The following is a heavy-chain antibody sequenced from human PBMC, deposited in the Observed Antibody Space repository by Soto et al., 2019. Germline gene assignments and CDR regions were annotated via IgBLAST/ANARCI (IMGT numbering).Heavy chain of an antibody. CDR2: INHSGST. CDR1: GGSFSGYY. V-gene: IGHV4-34*01. Sequence: PSETLSLTCAVYGGSFSGYYWSWIRQPPGKGLEWIGEINHSGSTNYNPSLKSRVTISVDTSKNQFSLKLSSVTAADTAVYYCAADTVTLYYYYYGMDVWGQGTTVTVS. D-gene: IGHD4-17*01. J-gene: IGHJ6*02. CDR3: AADTVTLYYYYYGMDV.